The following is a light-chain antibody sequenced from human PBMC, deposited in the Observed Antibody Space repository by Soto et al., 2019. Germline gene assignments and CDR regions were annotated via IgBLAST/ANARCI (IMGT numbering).Light chain of an antibody. V-gene: IGKV1-6*01. CDR3: LXXXXXXXT. CDR1: QGIRNN. CDR2: AAS. J-gene: IGKJ1*01. Sequence: AIQMTQSPSSLSASVGDRVTITCRASQGIRNNLGWYQQKPGKAPKLLIYAASSLQSGVPSRFSGSGSGTDFTXXXXXXXXXXFATYYCLXXXXXXXTFG.